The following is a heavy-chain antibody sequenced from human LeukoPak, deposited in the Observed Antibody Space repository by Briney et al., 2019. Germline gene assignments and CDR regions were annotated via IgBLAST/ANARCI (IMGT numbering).Heavy chain of an antibody. J-gene: IGHJ4*02. CDR2: IKQGGSEK. CDR3: ARGQLYYDSSGFDY. D-gene: IGHD3-22*01. V-gene: IGHV3-7*01. Sequence: HTGGSLRLSCAASGFTFSSYWMSWVRQAPGKGLEWVANIKQGGSEKYYVDSVKGRFTISRDNAKNSLYLQMNSLRAEDTAVYYCARGQLYYDSSGFDYWGQGTLVTVSS. CDR1: GFTFSSYW.